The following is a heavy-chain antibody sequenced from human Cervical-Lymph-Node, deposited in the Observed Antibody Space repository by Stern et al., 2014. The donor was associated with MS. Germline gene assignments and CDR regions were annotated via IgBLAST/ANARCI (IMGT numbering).Heavy chain of an antibody. J-gene: IGHJ3*02. CDR2: LCNAGSNE. D-gene: IGHD2/OR15-2a*01. CDR1: GLTFSTSV. Sequence: VQLVESGGGVVQPGRSLRLSCVASGLTFSTSVMHWVRQAPGKGLEWVAVLCNAGSNEHFPESVKGRFSTSRDTAKNTLHLQMSSLRAEATAVYFFATSTASDAFDIWGQGTLVTVSS. CDR3: ATSTASDAFDI. V-gene: IGHV3-33*01.